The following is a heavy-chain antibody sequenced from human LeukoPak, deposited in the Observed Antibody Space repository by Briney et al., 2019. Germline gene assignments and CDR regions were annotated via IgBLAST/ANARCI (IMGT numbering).Heavy chain of an antibody. CDR2: ISYDGSNK. D-gene: IGHD3-10*01. Sequence: GGSLRLSCAASGFTFSSYGMHWVRQAPGKGLEWVAVISYDGSNKYYADSVKGRFTISRDNSKNTLYLQMNSLRAEDTAVYYCAKPEFGELPDYWGQGTLVTVSS. CDR3: AKPEFGELPDY. J-gene: IGHJ4*02. CDR1: GFTFSSYG. V-gene: IGHV3-30*18.